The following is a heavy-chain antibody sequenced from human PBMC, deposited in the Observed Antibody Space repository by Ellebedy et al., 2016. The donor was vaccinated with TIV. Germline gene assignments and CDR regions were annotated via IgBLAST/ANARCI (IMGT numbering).Heavy chain of an antibody. CDR1: GYSISSGYY. CDR3: GRMAAPNWFDP. CDR2: IYHSGIT. J-gene: IGHJ5*02. D-gene: IGHD5-24*01. Sequence: MPGGSLRLSCTVSGYSISSGYYWGWIRQPPGKGLEWIGSIYHSGITYYNPSLKGRVTISVDTSKNQFSLKLSSVTAADTAVYYCGRMAAPNWFDPWGQGTLITVSS. V-gene: IGHV4-38-2*02.